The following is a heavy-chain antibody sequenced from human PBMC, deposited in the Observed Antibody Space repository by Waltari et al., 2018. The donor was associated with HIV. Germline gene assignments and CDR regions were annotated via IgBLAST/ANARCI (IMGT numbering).Heavy chain of an antibody. CDR1: GGSISSSSYY. D-gene: IGHD2-15*01. V-gene: IGHV4-39*01. Sequence: QLQLQESGPGLVKPSETLSLTCTVSGGSISSSSYYWGWIRQPPGKGLEWIGSIYYSGGTDYNPSLKSRVTISVDTSKNQFSLKLSSVTAADTAVYYCARAVQGYCSGGSCENYFDYWGQGTLVTVSS. CDR2: IYYSGGT. CDR3: ARAVQGYCSGGSCENYFDY. J-gene: IGHJ4*02.